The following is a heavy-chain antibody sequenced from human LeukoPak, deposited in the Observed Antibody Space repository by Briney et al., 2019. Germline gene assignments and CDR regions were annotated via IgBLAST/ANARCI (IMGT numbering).Heavy chain of an antibody. CDR3: ARGVARGGDFDY. D-gene: IGHD2-15*01. V-gene: IGHV1-69*05. CDR1: GGTFSSYA. J-gene: IGHJ4*02. Sequence: SVKVSCKASGGTFSSYAISWVRQAPGQGLEWMGGIIPIFGTANYAQKFQGRVTITTDESTSTAYMELSSLRSEDTAVYYCARGVARGGDFDYWGQGTLVTASS. CDR2: IIPIFGTA.